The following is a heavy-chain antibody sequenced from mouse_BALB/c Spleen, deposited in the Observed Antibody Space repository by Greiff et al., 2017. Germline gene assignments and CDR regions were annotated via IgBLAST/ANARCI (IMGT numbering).Heavy chain of an antibody. CDR3: ARELTGTSFAY. J-gene: IGHJ3*01. CDR1: GFTFSSYA. Sequence: EVKVVESGGGLVKPGGSLKLSCAASGFTFSSYAMSWVRQSPEKRLEWVAEISSGGSYTYYPDTVTGRFTISRDNAKNTLYLEMSSLRSEDTAMYYCARELTGTSFAYWGQGTLVTVSA. D-gene: IGHD4-1*01. V-gene: IGHV5-9-4*01. CDR2: ISSGGSYT.